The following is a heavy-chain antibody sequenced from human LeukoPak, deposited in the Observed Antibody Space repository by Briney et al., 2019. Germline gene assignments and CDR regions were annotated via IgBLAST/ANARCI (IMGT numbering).Heavy chain of an antibody. V-gene: IGHV3-30*03. CDR3: ARQDISLDD. CDR2: ISYDGSNK. D-gene: IGHD3-3*02. Sequence: GGSLRLSCAASGFTFSSYGMHWVRQAPGKGLEWVAVISYDGSNKYYADSVKGRFTISRDNSKNTLYLQMNSLRPEDTALYFCARQDISLDDWGQGTLVTVPS. J-gene: IGHJ4*02. CDR1: GFTFSSYG.